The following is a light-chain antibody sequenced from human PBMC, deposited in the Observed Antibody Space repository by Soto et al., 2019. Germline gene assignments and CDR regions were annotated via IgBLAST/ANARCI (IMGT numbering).Light chain of an antibody. V-gene: IGKV3-15*01. J-gene: IGKJ4*01. CDR3: QQYYDYPPLI. CDR1: RNFNRK. CDR2: GAS. Sequence: EIVMTQSPATLSVSPGERATLSSRASRNFNRKLAWYQQKPGHAPRLLISGASTRATGIPARFSGSGSGTEFALTISSLQSEDFAVYYCQQYYDYPPLIFGGGTKVEFK.